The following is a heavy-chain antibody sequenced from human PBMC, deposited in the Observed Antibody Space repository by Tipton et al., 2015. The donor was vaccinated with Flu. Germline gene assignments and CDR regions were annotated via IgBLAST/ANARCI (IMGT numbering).Heavy chain of an antibody. D-gene: IGHD3-10*01. CDR3: ARRTYYYGSGEQDY. J-gene: IGHJ4*02. CDR1: GDSIDSRYY. CDR2: ISHSGST. V-gene: IGHV4-38-2*01. Sequence: TLSLTCSVSGDSIDSRYYWGWIRQPPGKGLEWIGSISHSGSTYYNPSLKSRVTISLDTSKNQFSLKLSSVTAADTAVYYCARRTYYYGSGEQDYWGQGTLVTVSS.